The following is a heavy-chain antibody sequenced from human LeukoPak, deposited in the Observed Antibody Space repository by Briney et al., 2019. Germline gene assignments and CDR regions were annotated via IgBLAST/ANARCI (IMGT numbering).Heavy chain of an antibody. CDR2: INPNSGGT. J-gene: IGHJ5*02. V-gene: IGHV1-2*02. CDR1: GYTFTGYY. CDR3: ARVPRYGYSSGWYAFDP. Sequence: GGSVKVSCKASGYTFTGYYMHWVRQAPGQGLEWMGWINPNSGGTNYAQKFQGRVTMTRDTSISTAYMELSRLRSDDTAVYYCARVPRYGYSSGWYAFDPWGQGTLVTVSS. D-gene: IGHD6-19*01.